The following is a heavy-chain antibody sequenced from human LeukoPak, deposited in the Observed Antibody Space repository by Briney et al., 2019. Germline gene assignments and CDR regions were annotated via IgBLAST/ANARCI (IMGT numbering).Heavy chain of an antibody. Sequence: PGGSLRLSCAASGFTFSRYAMTWVRQAPGKGLDWVSAISTTGSGTYYADSVRGRFTISRDNSKNTLFLQMNSLRAEDTAVYYCVRTSSLFDYRGQGILVTVSS. J-gene: IGHJ4*02. CDR2: ISTTGSGT. V-gene: IGHV3-23*01. CDR3: VRTSSLFDY. CDR1: GFTFSRYA. D-gene: IGHD1-7*01.